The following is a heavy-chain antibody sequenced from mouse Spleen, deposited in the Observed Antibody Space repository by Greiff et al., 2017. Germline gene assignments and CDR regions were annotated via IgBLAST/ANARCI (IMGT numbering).Heavy chain of an antibody. CDR1: GYTFTDYY. CDR3: ARSELGFDY. V-gene: IGHV1-76*01. J-gene: IGHJ2*01. CDR2: IYPGSGNT. Sequence: QVHVKQSGAELVRPGASVKLSCKASGYTFTDYYINWVKQRPGQGLEWIARIYPGSGNTYYNEKFKGKATLTAEKSSSTAYMQLSSLTSEDSAVYFCARSELGFDYWGQGTTLTVSS. D-gene: IGHD4-1*01.